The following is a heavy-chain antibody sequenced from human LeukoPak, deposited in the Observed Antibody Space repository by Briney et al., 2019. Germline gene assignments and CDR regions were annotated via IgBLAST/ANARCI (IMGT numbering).Heavy chain of an antibody. J-gene: IGHJ4*02. CDR2: IYYSGST. D-gene: IGHD3-22*01. CDR1: GYSISSSNW. CDR3: ARNYPDTSGYYYWDS. V-gene: IGHV4-28*01. Sequence: PSETLSLTCAVSGYSISSSNWWGWIRQPPGKGLEWIGYIYYSGSTYYNPSLKSRVTMSVDTSRNQFSLKLSSVTAVGTAVYYCARNYPDTSGYYYWDSWGQGTLVTVSS.